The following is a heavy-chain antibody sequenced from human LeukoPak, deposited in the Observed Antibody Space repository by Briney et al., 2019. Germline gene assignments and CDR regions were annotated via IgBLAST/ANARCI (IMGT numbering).Heavy chain of an antibody. Sequence: RASVKVSCTASGYTFTSYGISWVRQAPGQGLEWMGWISAYNGNTNYAQKLQGRVTMTTDTSTSTAYMELRSLRSDDTAVYYCARGTTMIVVVKAYFDYWGQGTLVTVSS. V-gene: IGHV1-18*01. D-gene: IGHD3-22*01. CDR1: GYTFTSYG. CDR2: ISAYNGNT. J-gene: IGHJ4*02. CDR3: ARGTTMIVVVKAYFDY.